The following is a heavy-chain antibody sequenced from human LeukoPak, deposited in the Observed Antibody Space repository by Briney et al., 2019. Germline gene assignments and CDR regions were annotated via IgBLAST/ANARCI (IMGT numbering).Heavy chain of an antibody. CDR1: GFIFNSYY. Sequence: ASVKVSCKASGFIFNSYYMHWVRQAPGQALEWMGIINPSGGSTSDAQKFQGRVTMTRDPSTSTVYMELSSLRSEDTAVYYCARDSTNWAFDYWGQGTLVTVSS. J-gene: IGHJ4*02. V-gene: IGHV1-46*02. CDR3: ARDSTNWAFDY. D-gene: IGHD6-13*01. CDR2: INPSGGST.